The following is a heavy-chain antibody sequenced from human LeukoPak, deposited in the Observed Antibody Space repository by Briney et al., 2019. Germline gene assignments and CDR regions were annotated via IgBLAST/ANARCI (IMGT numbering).Heavy chain of an antibody. Sequence: ASVTVSPTPSLNSLSQLSIQRVRQAPGTGGEGMGGFDTEEAKIVYAQNFQGRVTMTEDPSTQTACIELSGLTSDDTAVYFCTTRTGDFWSGFVNWGQGTLVTVSS. J-gene: IGHJ4*02. CDR1: LNSLSQLS. CDR3: TTRTGDFWSGFVN. D-gene: IGHD3-3*01. CDR2: FDTEEAKI. V-gene: IGHV1-24*01.